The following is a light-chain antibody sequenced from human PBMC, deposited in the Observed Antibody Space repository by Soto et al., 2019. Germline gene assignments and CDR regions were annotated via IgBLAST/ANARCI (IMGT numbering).Light chain of an antibody. V-gene: IGKV3-15*01. Sequence: IVITPSPAPPSVSPGERAPLSCRASQSVSGNLAWYQQKPGQAPRLLIYGASTRATGIPARFSGSGSGTEFTLTISSLQSEDFAVYYCQQYNNWTFGQGTKVDI. J-gene: IGKJ1*01. CDR2: GAS. CDR1: QSVSGN. CDR3: QQYNNWT.